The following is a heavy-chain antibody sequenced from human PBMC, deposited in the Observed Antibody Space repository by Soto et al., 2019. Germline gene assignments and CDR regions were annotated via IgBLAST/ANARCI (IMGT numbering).Heavy chain of an antibody. Sequence: VASVNVSCKASGYIFTAYSMHWVRQAPGQGLEWMGVVNPSGGSTNYAQKFQGRITMTRDTSTSTVYMDLSSLTSEDTAVYYCAREENCSDGICYSEYFQRWGQGTLVTVSS. CDR3: AREENCSDGICYSEYFQR. V-gene: IGHV1-46*01. CDR1: GYIFTAYS. CDR2: VNPSGGST. D-gene: IGHD2-15*01. J-gene: IGHJ1*01.